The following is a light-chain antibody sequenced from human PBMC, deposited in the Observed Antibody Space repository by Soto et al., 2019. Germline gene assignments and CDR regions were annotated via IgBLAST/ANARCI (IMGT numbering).Light chain of an antibody. Sequence: EIVMTQSPATLSVSPGERATLSCRASQSVSSNLAWYQQKPGQAPRLLIYGASTRATGIPARFSGSGSGTEFTLTISSLQSEDFTVYYCQQYGNWPPIPFGQGTRLEIK. J-gene: IGKJ5*01. CDR3: QQYGNWPPIP. CDR2: GAS. CDR1: QSVSSN. V-gene: IGKV3-15*01.